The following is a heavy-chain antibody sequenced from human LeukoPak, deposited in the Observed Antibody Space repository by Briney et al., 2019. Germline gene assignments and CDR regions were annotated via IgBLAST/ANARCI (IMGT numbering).Heavy chain of an antibody. CDR1: GGSISSGGYS. D-gene: IGHD3-16*01. CDR2: IYHSGST. Sequence: SETLSVTCAVSGGSISSGGYSWSWIRRPPGKGLEWIGYIYHSGSTYYNPSLKSRVTISVDRSKNQFSLKLSSVTAADTAVYYCARGWGKSQTFDYWGQGTLVTVSS. V-gene: IGHV4-30-2*01. J-gene: IGHJ4*02. CDR3: ARGWGKSQTFDY.